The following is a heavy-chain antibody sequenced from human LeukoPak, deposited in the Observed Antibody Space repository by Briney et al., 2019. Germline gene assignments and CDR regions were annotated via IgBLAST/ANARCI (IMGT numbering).Heavy chain of an antibody. CDR2: ISGSGGST. V-gene: IGHV3-23*01. J-gene: IGHJ4*02. D-gene: IGHD3-10*01. Sequence: GGSLRLSCAASGFTFTNYAMSWVRQAPGKGLVWVSGISGSGGSTYYADSVKGRFTISRDNSRNTLYLQMNSLRAEDTAVYYCAKDQDYYDSGGIDYWGQGTLVTVSS. CDR1: GFTFTNYA. CDR3: AKDQDYYDSGGIDY.